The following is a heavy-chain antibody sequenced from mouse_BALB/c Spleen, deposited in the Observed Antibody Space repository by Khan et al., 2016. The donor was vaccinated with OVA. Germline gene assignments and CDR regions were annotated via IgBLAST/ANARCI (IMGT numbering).Heavy chain of an antibody. CDR3: ARWGGNYPSYAMDY. CDR1: GHTFTSYY. V-gene: IGHV1S56*01. D-gene: IGHD2-1*01. J-gene: IGHJ4*01. CDR2: IYPGNVNT. Sequence: QVQLKESGPELVKPGASVRISCKASGHTFTSYYIHWVKQRPGQGLEWIGWIYPGNVNTKYNEKFKGKATLTADKSSSTAYMQLSSLTSEDSAVYFCARWGGNYPSYAMDYWGQGTSVTVSS.